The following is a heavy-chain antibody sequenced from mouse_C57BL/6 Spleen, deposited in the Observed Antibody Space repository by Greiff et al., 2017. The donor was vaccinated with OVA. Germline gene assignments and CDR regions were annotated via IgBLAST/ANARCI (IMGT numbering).Heavy chain of an antibody. J-gene: IGHJ2*01. CDR3: ARAITTVYYFDY. Sequence: VQLQQSGPELVKPGASVKISCKASGYSFTDYNMNWVKQSNGKSLEWIGVINPNYGTTSYNQKFKGKATLTVDTSSSTAYMQLIILTCDDSAVYCCARAITTVYYFDYWGQGTTLTVSS. CDR1: GYSFTDYN. CDR2: INPNYGTT. D-gene: IGHD1-1*01. V-gene: IGHV1-39*01.